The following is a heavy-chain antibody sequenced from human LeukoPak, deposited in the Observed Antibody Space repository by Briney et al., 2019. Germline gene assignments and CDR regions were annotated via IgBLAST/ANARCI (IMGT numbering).Heavy chain of an antibody. Sequence: SGPTLVNPTQTLTLTCTFSAFSLSASGVGVGWTRQSPGKALEWLALIYWNDNKRYSPSLKSRLTITKDTSKNQVVLTMTNMDPVDTATYYCAHNYYDFWRKEEYAFDIWGQGTMVTVSS. D-gene: IGHD3-3*01. V-gene: IGHV2-5*01. J-gene: IGHJ3*02. CDR3: AHNYYDFWRKEEYAFDI. CDR2: IYWNDNK. CDR1: AFSLSASGVG.